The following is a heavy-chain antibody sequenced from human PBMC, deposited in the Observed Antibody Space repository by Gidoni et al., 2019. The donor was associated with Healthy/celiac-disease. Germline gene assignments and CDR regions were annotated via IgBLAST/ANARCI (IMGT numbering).Heavy chain of an antibody. CDR2: INHSGST. D-gene: IGHD5-18*01. Sequence: QVQLQQWGAGLFKPSETLSLTCAVYGGSFSGYYWSWIRQPPGKGLEWIGEINHSGSTNYNPSLKSRVTISVDTSKNQFSLKLSSVTAADTAVYYCARAKYSYGVDYWGQGTLVTVSS. CDR3: ARAKYSYGVDY. CDR1: GGSFSGYY. V-gene: IGHV4-34*01. J-gene: IGHJ4*02.